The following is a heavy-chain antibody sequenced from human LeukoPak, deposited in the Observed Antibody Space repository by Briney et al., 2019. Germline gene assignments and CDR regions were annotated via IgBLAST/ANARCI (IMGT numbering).Heavy chain of an antibody. CDR2: IYPRGST. Sequence: PSQTLSLTCAVSGGSISSGSYSWSWIRQPPGKGLEWIGYIYPRGSTYYNPSLKSRVILSLDKSANQFSLNLSSVTAADTAVYYCARFSPRAMGNYLDFGGQGTLVTVSS. J-gene: IGHJ4*02. CDR1: GGSISSGSYS. D-gene: IGHD7-27*01. V-gene: IGHV4-30-2*01. CDR3: ARFSPRAMGNYLDF.